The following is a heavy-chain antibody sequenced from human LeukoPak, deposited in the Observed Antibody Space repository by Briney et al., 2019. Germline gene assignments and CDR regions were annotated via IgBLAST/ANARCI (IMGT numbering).Heavy chain of an antibody. Sequence: SETLSLTCTVSGGSMSSSHWSWIRQSPGKGLEWIAYIHYTGSANYNPSLKSRVTISVDTSTNQSSLQVSSVTAADTAAYFCARQPSGTYSFDIWGQGTMVTVSS. D-gene: IGHD1-26*01. CDR1: GGSMSSSH. CDR2: IHYTGSA. J-gene: IGHJ3*02. V-gene: IGHV4-59*08. CDR3: ARQPSGTYSFDI.